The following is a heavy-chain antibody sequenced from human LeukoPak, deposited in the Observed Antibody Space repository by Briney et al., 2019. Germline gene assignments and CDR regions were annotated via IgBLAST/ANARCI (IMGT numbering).Heavy chain of an antibody. CDR3: ARDYYDSSGYYPPLGY. CDR2: ISSSSSYI. D-gene: IGHD3-22*01. J-gene: IGHJ4*02. V-gene: IGHV3-21*01. Sequence: GGSLRLSCAASGFTFSSYSMNWVRQAPGRWLEWVSSISSSSSYIYYADSVKGRFTISRDNAKNSLYLQMNSLRAEDTAVYYCARDYYDSSGYYPPLGYWGQGTLVTVSS. CDR1: GFTFSSYS.